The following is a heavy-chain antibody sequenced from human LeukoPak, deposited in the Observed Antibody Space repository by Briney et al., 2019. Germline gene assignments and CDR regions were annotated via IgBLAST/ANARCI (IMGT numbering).Heavy chain of an antibody. J-gene: IGHJ1*01. CDR3: TTRSSI. CDR2: INDNGDDT. V-gene: IGHV3-23*01. CDR1: GFTFSSYA. Sequence: PGGSLRLSCAASGFTFSSYAMSWVRQAPGKGLKWVSTINDNGDDTYYADSVKGRFTISRDNSYNTVSLQMNSLRDEDTGVYYCTTRSSIWGHGTLVTVSS. D-gene: IGHD6-13*01.